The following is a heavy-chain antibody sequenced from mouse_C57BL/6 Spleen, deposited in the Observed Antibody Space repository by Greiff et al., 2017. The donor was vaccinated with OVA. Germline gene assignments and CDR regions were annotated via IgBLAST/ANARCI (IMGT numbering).Heavy chain of an antibody. CDR1: GFSLTSYA. CDR2: IWTGGGT. V-gene: IGHV2-9-1*01. CDR3: ARESYGSRRPWYFDV. D-gene: IGHD1-1*01. J-gene: IGHJ1*03. Sequence: VQLQESGPGLVAPSQSLSITCTVSGFSLTSYAISWVRQPPGKGLEWLGVIWTGGGTNYNSALKSRLSISKDNSKSQVFLKMNSLQTDDTARYYCARESYGSRRPWYFDVWGTGTTVTVSS.